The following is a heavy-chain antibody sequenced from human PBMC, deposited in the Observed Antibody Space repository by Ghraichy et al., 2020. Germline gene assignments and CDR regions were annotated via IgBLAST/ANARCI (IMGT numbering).Heavy chain of an antibody. D-gene: IGHD3-10*01. J-gene: IGHJ4*02. Sequence: GGSLRLSCAASGFTFSSYGMHWVRQAPGKGLEWVAVIWYDGSNKYYAYSVKGRFTISRDNSKNTLYLQMNSLRAEDTAVYYCARDSAGDGSGLFDYWGQGTLVTVSS. CDR3: ARDSAGDGSGLFDY. V-gene: IGHV3-33*01. CDR1: GFTFSSYG. CDR2: IWYDGSNK.